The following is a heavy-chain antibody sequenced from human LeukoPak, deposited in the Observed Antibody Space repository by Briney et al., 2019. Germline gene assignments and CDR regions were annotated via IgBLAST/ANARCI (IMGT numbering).Heavy chain of an antibody. Sequence: ASVKVSCKASGYTFTGYYMHWVRQAPGQGLEWMGWINPNSGGTNYAQKFQGRVTMTRDTSISTAYMELSRLRSDDTAVYYCARAGDIVVVPAAMPVGDYWGQGTLVTVSS. D-gene: IGHD2-2*01. CDR1: GYTFTGYY. J-gene: IGHJ4*02. V-gene: IGHV1-2*02. CDR3: ARAGDIVVVPAAMPVGDY. CDR2: INPNSGGT.